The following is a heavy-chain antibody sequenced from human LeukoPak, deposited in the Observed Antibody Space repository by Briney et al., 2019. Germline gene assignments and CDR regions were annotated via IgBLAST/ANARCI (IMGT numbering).Heavy chain of an antibody. CDR3: AKDEDARPMYFQD. CDR1: GFTFISYA. CDR2: ISGSGGSI. V-gene: IGHV3-23*01. D-gene: IGHD3-10*02. Sequence: GGSLRLSCAASGFTFISYAMSWVRQAPGKGLEWVSAISGSGGSIYYADSVKGRFTVSRDNSKNTLYLQMNTLRAEDTAVYYCAKDEDARPMYFQDWGQGTLVTVSS. J-gene: IGHJ1*01.